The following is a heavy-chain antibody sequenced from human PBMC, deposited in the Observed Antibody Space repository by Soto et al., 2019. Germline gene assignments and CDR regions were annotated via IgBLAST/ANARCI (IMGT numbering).Heavy chain of an antibody. CDR2: IIPILGIA. D-gene: IGHD3-3*01. Sequence: QVQLVQSGAEVKKPGSSVKVSCKASGGTFSSYTISWVRQAPGQGLEWMGRIIPILGIANYAQKFQGRVTITADKSTSTAYMELSSLRSEDPAVYYCARDQITIFGVVTPGWFDPWGQGTLVTVSS. J-gene: IGHJ5*02. CDR3: ARDQITIFGVVTPGWFDP. V-gene: IGHV1-69*08. CDR1: GGTFSSYT.